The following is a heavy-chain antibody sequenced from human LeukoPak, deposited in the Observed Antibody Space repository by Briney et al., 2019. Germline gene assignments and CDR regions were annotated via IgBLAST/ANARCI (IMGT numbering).Heavy chain of an antibody. D-gene: IGHD3-10*01. CDR1: GYTFTSYA. CDR2: INTNTGNP. V-gene: IGHV7-4-1*02. Sequence: GASVKVSCKASGYTFTSYAMNWVRQAPGQGLEWMGWINTNTGNPTYAQGFTGRFVFSLDTSVSTAYLQISSLKAEDTAVYYCAGLYYGSGSYWSYGMDVWGQGTTVTVSS. J-gene: IGHJ6*02. CDR3: AGLYYGSGSYWSYGMDV.